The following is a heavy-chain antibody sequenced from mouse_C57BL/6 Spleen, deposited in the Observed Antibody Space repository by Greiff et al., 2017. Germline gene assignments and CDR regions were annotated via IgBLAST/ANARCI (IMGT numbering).Heavy chain of an antibody. CDR3: ARRNWERYYFDY. CDR2: IDPSDSYT. D-gene: IGHD4-1*01. CDR1: GYTFTSYW. J-gene: IGHJ2*01. V-gene: IGHV1-69*01. Sequence: QVQLKQPGAELVMPGASVKLSCKASGYTFTSYWMHWVKQRPGQGLEWIGEIDPSDSYTNYNQKFKGKSTLTVDKSSSTAYMQLSSLTSEDSAVYYCARRNWERYYFDYWGQGTTLTVSS.